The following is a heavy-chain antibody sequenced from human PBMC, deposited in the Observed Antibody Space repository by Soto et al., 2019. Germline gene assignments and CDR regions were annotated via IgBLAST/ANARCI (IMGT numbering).Heavy chain of an antibody. CDR2: TYYRSKWYN. CDR1: GDSVSSNSAA. D-gene: IGHD6-13*01. CDR3: AREKGIAAAGIEFDP. J-gene: IGHJ5*02. V-gene: IGHV6-1*01. Sequence: PSQTLSPTCAISGDSVSSNSAAWNWIRQSPSRGLEWLGRTYYRSKWYNDYAVSVKSRITINPDTSKNQFSLQLNSVTPEDTAVYYCAREKGIAAAGIEFDPSGQGTQVIVSS.